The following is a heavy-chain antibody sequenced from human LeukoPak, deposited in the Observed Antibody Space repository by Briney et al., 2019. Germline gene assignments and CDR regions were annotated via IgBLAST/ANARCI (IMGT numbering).Heavy chain of an antibody. CDR1: GFTFSSYS. J-gene: IGHJ4*02. CDR3: ASTPPPDSSGYWDDY. CDR2: ISSSSSTL. Sequence: PGGSLRLSCAASGFTFSSYSMNWVRQAPGKGLEWVSYISSSSSTLYYADSVKGRFTISRDNAKNSLYLQMNSLRDEDTAVYYYASTPPPDSSGYWDDYWGQGTLVTVSS. D-gene: IGHD3-22*01. V-gene: IGHV3-48*02.